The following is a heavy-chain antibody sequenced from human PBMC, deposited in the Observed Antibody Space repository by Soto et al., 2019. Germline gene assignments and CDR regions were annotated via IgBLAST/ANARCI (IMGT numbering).Heavy chain of an antibody. CDR1: GYTLSDHF. D-gene: IGHD3-22*01. V-gene: IGHV1-2*04. Sequence: ASVKVSCKASGYTLSDHFIHWLRQAPGQGPEWMGWINPNTGGTNYAQKFQGSVTMTRDMSSGTFFLEVTSLKSDDTAVYYCARNWVDYYDSSGYYYWFDPWGQGTLVTVSS. CDR3: ARNWVDYYDSSGYYYWFDP. J-gene: IGHJ5*02. CDR2: INPNTGGT.